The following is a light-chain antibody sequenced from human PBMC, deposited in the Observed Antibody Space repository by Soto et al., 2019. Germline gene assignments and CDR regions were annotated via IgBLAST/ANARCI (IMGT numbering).Light chain of an antibody. J-gene: IGLJ3*02. Sequence: QSVLTQPPSASATPGQRVTISCSGSSSNIGNNTVNWYQQVPGTAPNLLIYSNNRRPSGVPDRFSGSKSGTSASLAISGLQPDDEADYYCAAWDDSLNGPVFGGGTKLTVL. CDR3: AAWDDSLNGPV. CDR1: SSNIGNNT. CDR2: SNN. V-gene: IGLV1-44*01.